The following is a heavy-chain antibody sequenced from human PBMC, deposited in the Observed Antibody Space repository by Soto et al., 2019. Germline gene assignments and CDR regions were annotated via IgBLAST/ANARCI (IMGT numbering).Heavy chain of an antibody. V-gene: IGHV4-34*01. D-gene: IGHD3-9*01. Sequence: PSETLSLTFALYGGCCIGYYWRWMRPPPGKGLELIGEINHSGSTNYNPSLKSRVTISVDTSKNQFSLKLSSVTAADTAVYYCARQYYDILTGLGELSSGAFDIWGQGTRVTVSS. J-gene: IGHJ3*02. CDR2: INHSGST. CDR1: GGCCIGYY. CDR3: ARQYYDILTGLGELSSGAFDI.